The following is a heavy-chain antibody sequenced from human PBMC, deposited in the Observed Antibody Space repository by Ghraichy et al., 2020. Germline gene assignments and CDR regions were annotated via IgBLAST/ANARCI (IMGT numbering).Heavy chain of an antibody. J-gene: IGHJ6*04. V-gene: IGHV3-30*04. CDR2: ISYDGNNK. CDR3: AFDVGYTHP. D-gene: IGHD5-24*01. Sequence: GESLNISCAASGFTFSNYAMHWVRHAPGKGLDWVAVISYDGNNKYCADSVKGRFTISRDNSKNTLDLQMNSLRVEDTAVYYCAFDVGYTHPWGKGTTVTVSS. CDR1: GFTFSNYA.